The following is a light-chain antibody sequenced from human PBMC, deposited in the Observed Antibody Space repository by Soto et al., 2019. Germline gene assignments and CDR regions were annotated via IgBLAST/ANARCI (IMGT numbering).Light chain of an antibody. CDR1: QAIRND. V-gene: IGKV1-6*01. J-gene: IGKJ2*01. CDR2: SAS. Sequence: IQMTQSPSSLSASLGDRVTITCRASQAIRNDLGWYQQKPGKVPKLLIYSASTLQSGVPSRFSGSGSATDFTLTISSLQPEDFATYYCLQDYIYPYTFGQGTKLEIK. CDR3: LQDYIYPYT.